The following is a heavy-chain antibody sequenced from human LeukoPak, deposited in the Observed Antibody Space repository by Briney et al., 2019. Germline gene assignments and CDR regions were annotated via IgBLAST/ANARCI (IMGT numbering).Heavy chain of an antibody. CDR1: GYTFTGFY. Sequence: ASVKVSCKASGYTFTGFYMHWVRQAPGQGREWMGWINPDSGGTNYAQKFQGRVTVTRDTSISTAYMELSRLTSDDTAVYYCARLNSGYDYFDYWGQGTLVTVSS. D-gene: IGHD5-12*01. CDR3: ARLNSGYDYFDY. J-gene: IGHJ4*02. CDR2: INPDSGGT. V-gene: IGHV1-2*02.